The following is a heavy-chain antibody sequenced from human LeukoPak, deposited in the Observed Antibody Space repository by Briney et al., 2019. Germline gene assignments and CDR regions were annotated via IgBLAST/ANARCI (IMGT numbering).Heavy chain of an antibody. CDR1: GYTFTGYY. CDR3: AITKTYSSSWRDAFDI. Sequence: GASVKVSCKASGYTFTGYYMHWVRQAPGQGLERMGWINPNSGGTNYAQKFQGRVTMTRDTSISTAYMELSRLRSDDTAVYYCAITKTYSSSWRDAFDIWGQGTMVTVSS. V-gene: IGHV1-2*02. J-gene: IGHJ3*02. D-gene: IGHD6-13*01. CDR2: INPNSGGT.